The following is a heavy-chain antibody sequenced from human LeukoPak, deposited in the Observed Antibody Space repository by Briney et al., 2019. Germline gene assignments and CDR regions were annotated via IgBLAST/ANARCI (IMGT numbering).Heavy chain of an antibody. CDR3: AKDIQGYSYGTTRPSSPFDY. V-gene: IGHV3-30*18. CDR1: GFTFSNYG. Sequence: GGSLRLSCAASGFTFSNYGMHWVRQAPGKGLEWVAVISYDGSNKYYADSVKGRFTISRDNSKNTLYLQMNSLRAEDTAVYYCAKDIQGYSYGTTRPSSPFDYWGQGTLVTVSS. CDR2: ISYDGSNK. D-gene: IGHD5-18*01. J-gene: IGHJ4*02.